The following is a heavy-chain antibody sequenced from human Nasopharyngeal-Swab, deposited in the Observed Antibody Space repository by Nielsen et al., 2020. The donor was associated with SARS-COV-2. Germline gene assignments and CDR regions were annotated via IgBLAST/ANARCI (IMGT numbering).Heavy chain of an antibody. CDR2: ICYEGSNK. Sequence: GESLKISCAASGFTFSSYGMHWVRQAPGKGLEWVAVICYEGSNKYYADSVKGRFTISRDNPKNTLYLQMNSLRAEDTAVYYCARDGPSGYCTNGVCYSYYMDVWGKGTTVTVSS. D-gene: IGHD2-8*01. CDR3: ARDGPSGYCTNGVCYSYYMDV. J-gene: IGHJ6*03. V-gene: IGHV3-33*01. CDR1: GFTFSSYG.